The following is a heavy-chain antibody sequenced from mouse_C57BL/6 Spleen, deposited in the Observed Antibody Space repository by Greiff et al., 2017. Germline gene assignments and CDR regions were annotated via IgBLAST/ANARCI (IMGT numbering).Heavy chain of an antibody. Sequence: QVQLQQPGAELVKPGASVKLSCKASGYTFTSYWMHWVKQRPGQGLEWIGMIHPNSGSTNYNEKFKSKATLTVDKSSSTAYMQLSSLTSEDSAVYYCARSFYDGYSGGLAYWGQGTLVTVSA. CDR3: ARSFYDGYSGGLAY. V-gene: IGHV1-64*01. D-gene: IGHD2-3*01. CDR1: GYTFTSYW. CDR2: IHPNSGST. J-gene: IGHJ3*01.